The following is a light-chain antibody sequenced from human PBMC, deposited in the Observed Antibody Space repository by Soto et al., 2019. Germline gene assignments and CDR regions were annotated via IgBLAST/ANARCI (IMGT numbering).Light chain of an antibody. Sequence: EIVLTQSPGTLSLSPGERATLSCRASQSVCSNYLAWYRQKPGQAPRLLIYGVSSRAAGCPDRISASGSGTDFTLTISRLEPEDFAVYYCQQSDSSPLLTFGGGSRVEIK. CDR3: QQSDSSPLLT. CDR2: GVS. J-gene: IGKJ4*01. V-gene: IGKV3-20*01. CDR1: QSVCSNY.